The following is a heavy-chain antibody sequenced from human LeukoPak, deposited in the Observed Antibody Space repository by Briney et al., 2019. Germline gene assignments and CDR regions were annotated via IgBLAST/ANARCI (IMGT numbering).Heavy chain of an antibody. Sequence: GSLRLSCAASGFTFSDYYMSWIRQAPGKGLEWVSSISSSSSYIYYADSVKGRFTISRDNAKNLLYLQMNSLRAEDTAVYYCARDAYSNYDFDYWGQGTLVTVSS. CDR1: GFTFSDYY. J-gene: IGHJ4*02. D-gene: IGHD4-11*01. CDR3: ARDAYSNYDFDY. CDR2: ISSSSSYI. V-gene: IGHV3-11*06.